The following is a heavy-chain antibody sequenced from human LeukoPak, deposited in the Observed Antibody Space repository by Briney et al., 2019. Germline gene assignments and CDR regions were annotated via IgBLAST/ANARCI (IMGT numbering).Heavy chain of an antibody. CDR3: ARGRRYSSSPTDY. D-gene: IGHD6-6*01. Sequence: SETLSLTCAVYGGSFSGYYWSWIRQPPGKGLEWIGEINHSGSTNYNPSLKSRVTISVDTSKNQFSLKLSSVTAADTAVYYCARGRRYSSSPTDYWGQGTLVTVSS. J-gene: IGHJ4*02. CDR2: INHSGST. V-gene: IGHV4-34*01. CDR1: GGSFSGYY.